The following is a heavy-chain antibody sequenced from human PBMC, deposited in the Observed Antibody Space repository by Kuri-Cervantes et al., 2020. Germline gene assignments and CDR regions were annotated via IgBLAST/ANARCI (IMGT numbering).Heavy chain of an antibody. J-gene: IGHJ3*02. CDR3: ARQMVLRKTVVVPAVRRAFDI. V-gene: IGHV4-39*01. Sequence: SETLSLTCTVSGGSISSSSYYWGWIRQPPGKGLEWIGEINHSGNTNYNPSLKSRVTISLDTSKNQFSLKLSSVTAADTAVYYCARQMVLRKTVVVPAVRRAFDIWGQGTMVTVSS. CDR1: GGSISSSSYY. D-gene: IGHD2-2*01. CDR2: INHSGNT.